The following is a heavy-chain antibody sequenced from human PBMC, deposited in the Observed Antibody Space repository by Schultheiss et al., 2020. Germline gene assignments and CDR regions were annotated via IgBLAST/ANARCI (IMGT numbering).Heavy chain of an antibody. CDR2: ISSSGSTI. V-gene: IGHV3-11*04. Sequence: GGSLRLSCAASGFTFSDYYMSWIRQAPGKGLEWVSYISSSGSTIYYADSVKGRFTISRDNAKNSLYLQMNSLRAEDTAVYYCARVPTYYDFWSGENDAFDIWGQGTMVTVSS. CDR1: GFTFSDYY. D-gene: IGHD3-3*01. CDR3: ARVPTYYDFWSGENDAFDI. J-gene: IGHJ3*02.